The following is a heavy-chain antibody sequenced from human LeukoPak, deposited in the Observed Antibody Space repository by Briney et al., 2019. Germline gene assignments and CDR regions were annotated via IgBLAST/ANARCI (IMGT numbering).Heavy chain of an antibody. J-gene: IGHJ4*02. V-gene: IGHV3-30*02. D-gene: IGHD6-19*01. CDR2: IRYDGSNK. Sequence: GGSLRLSCAASGFTFSSYGMHWVRQAPGKGLEWVAFIRYDGSNKYYADSVKGRFTISRDNSKNTLYLQMNSLRAEDTAVYYCARDTGTSGWYYDYWGQGTLVTVSS. CDR3: ARDTGTSGWYYDY. CDR1: GFTFSSYG.